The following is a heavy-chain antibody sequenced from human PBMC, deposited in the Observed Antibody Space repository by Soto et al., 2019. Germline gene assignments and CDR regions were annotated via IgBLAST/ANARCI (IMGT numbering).Heavy chain of an antibody. CDR2: ISYDGSNK. J-gene: IGHJ4*02. CDR3: ALLWFGELDY. Sequence: QVQLVESGGGVVQPGRSLRLSCAASGFTFSSYGMHWVRQAPGKGLEWVAVISYDGSNKYYADSVKGRFTISRDNSKNTLYLQMNSLRAEDTAVYYCALLWFGELDYWGQGTLVTVSS. V-gene: IGHV3-30*03. D-gene: IGHD3-10*01. CDR1: GFTFSSYG.